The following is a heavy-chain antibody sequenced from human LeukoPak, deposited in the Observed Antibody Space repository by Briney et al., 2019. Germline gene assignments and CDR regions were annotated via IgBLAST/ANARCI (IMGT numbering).Heavy chain of an antibody. CDR3: ARGKTMVYCGGDCYRFDN. V-gene: IGHV1-2*02. CDR1: GYTFSGYY. Sequence: ASVKVSCKASGYTFSGYYMHWVRQAPGQGLEWVGWINPNSGGTNYAQKFQGRVTMTRDTSISTAYMELSRLLSGDTAVYYCARGKTMVYCGGDCYRFDNWGRGTLVTVSS. J-gene: IGHJ4*02. CDR2: INPNSGGT. D-gene: IGHD2-21*02.